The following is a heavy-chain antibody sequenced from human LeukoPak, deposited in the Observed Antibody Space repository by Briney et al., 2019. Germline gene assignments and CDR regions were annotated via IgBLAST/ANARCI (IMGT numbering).Heavy chain of an antibody. Sequence: SETLSLTCTVSVGSLNIYYWSWIRQPAGKGLEWIGRIYTRGSTNYNPSLKSRVTMSVDTSKHQFSLKLSSVTAAHTAVYYCARGRDCSGDICSDCDAFDIWGQGTMVSVSS. D-gene: IGHD2-15*01. CDR2: IYTRGST. CDR1: VGSLNIYY. J-gene: IGHJ3*02. V-gene: IGHV4-4*07. CDR3: ARGRDCSGDICSDCDAFDI.